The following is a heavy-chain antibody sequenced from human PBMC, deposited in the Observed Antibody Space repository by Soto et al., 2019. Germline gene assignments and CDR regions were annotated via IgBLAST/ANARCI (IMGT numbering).Heavy chain of an antibody. Sequence: EVQLVESGGGLVQPGGSLRLSCAASGFTFTTYWMHWVRQAPGKGRVWVSRISADGSSSSYADSVKGRFTISRDNTKNTRYLQMDSLTSEDTAVYYCVRGAPFDYWGQGTLVTVSS. J-gene: IGHJ4*02. CDR1: GFTFTTYW. CDR2: ISADGSSS. CDR3: VRGAPFDY. V-gene: IGHV3-74*01.